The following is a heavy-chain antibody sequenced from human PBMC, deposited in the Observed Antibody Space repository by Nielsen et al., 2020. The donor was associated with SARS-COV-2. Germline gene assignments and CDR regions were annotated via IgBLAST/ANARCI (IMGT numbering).Heavy chain of an antibody. CDR1: GYTFTSYY. J-gene: IGHJ6*02. V-gene: IGHV1-46*01. CDR3: ARERDYYGMDV. CDR2: INPSGGST. Sequence: ASVKVSCKASGYTFTSYYMHWVRQAPGQGLEWMGIINPSGGSTSYAQKFQGRVTMTRDTSTSTVYMELSRLRSDDTAVYHCARERDYYGMDVWGQGTTVTVSS.